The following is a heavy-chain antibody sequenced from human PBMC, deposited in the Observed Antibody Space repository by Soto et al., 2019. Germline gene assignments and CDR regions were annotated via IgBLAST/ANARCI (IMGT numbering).Heavy chain of an antibody. CDR2: ISNDGSEK. V-gene: IGHV3-30*03. J-gene: IGHJ4*02. CDR3: ARQESGTDY. Sequence: ESGGGVVQPGRSLRLSCAAAGFTFRTYGMNWVRQAPGKGPEWLAIISNDGSEKYYADSVKGRFTISRDNSRSTLYLQMNSVIVEDTAVYYCARQESGTDYWGQGTLVTVSS. CDR1: GFTFRTYG. D-gene: IGHD1-26*01.